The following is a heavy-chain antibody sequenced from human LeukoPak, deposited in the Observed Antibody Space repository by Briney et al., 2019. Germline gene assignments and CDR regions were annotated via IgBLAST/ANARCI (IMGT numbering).Heavy chain of an antibody. Sequence: SETLSLTCTASGGSISSYDWSWIRQPPGKGLEWIGYIYYSGSTNYNPSLKSRVTISVDTSKNQFSLKLSSVTAADTAVYYCARGLGYIAVAGYDYWGQGTLVTVSS. D-gene: IGHD6-19*01. V-gene: IGHV4-59*01. CDR1: GGSISSYD. CDR2: IYYSGST. J-gene: IGHJ4*02. CDR3: ARGLGYIAVAGYDY.